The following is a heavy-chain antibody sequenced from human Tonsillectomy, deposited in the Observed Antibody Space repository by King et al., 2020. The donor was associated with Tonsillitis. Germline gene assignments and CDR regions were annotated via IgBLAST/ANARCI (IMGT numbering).Heavy chain of an antibody. CDR2: IIPILGIA. V-gene: IGHV1-69*04. J-gene: IGHJ6*02. CDR3: ARDGGGYCIGGNCYCNYYYGMYV. D-gene: IGHD2-15*01. Sequence: QLVQSGAEVKKPGSSVKVSCKASGGTFSTYAISWVRQAPGQGLEWMGRIIPILGIANYAQNFQGRVTITADKSTSTAYMELSSLRSEDTAVYYCARDGGGYCIGGNCYCNYYYGMYVWGQGTTVTVSS. CDR1: GGTFSTYA.